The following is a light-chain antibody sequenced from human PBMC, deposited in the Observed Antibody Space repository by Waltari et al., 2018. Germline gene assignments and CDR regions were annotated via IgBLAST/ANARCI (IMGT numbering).Light chain of an antibody. Sequence: DIQMTQSPSSLSASAGDTVTITCRASQGFSTYLNWYQQKPGKPPKRLIYETSNLESGVPSRFSGNGSVTDFTLTISSLQPEDFATYYCLQYNSHPWTFAQGTKLEIK. V-gene: IGKV1-17*01. J-gene: IGKJ1*01. CDR1: QGFSTY. CDR2: ETS. CDR3: LQYNSHPWT.